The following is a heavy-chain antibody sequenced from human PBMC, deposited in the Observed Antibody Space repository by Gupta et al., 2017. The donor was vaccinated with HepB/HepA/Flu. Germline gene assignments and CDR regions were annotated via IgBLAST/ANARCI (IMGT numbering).Heavy chain of an antibody. CDR2: IYYSGST. V-gene: IGHV4-59*08. Sequence: QVQLQESGPGLVKPSETLSLPCTVSVDSITNYYWRWIRQPPGKGLEWMGCIYYSGSTNYNPSLRSRVTMSVDTSKNQFSLKLNSLTAADTAVYFCARHEDEWVKGYFDYWGQGALVTVSS. D-gene: IGHD1-26*01. CDR1: VDSITNYY. CDR3: ARHEDEWVKGYFDY. J-gene: IGHJ4*02.